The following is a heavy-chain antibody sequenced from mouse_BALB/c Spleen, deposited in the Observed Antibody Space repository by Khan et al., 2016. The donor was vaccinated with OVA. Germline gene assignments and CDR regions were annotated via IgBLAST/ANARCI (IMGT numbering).Heavy chain of an antibody. CDR3: TGIYGRDFAY. CDR1: GYSFTGYF. J-gene: IGHJ2*01. V-gene: IGHV1-20*02. CDR2: INPHIGET. D-gene: IGHD1-1*01. Sequence: EVQLQQSGPELVRPGASVKISCKASGYSFTGYFMNWVMQSHGKSLEWIGRINPHIGETFYNQRFKDKATLTVDESSSTAHMELRSLASEDSAVYYGTGIYGRDFAYWGQGTTLTVSS.